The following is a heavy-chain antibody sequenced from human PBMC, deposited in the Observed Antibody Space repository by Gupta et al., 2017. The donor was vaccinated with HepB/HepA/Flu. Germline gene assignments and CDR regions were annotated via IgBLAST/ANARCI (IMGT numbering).Heavy chain of an antibody. CDR1: GGSFRGYH. CDR2: INHSGST. J-gene: IGHJ4*02. V-gene: IGHV4-34*01. D-gene: IGHD6-19*01. CDR3: ARGSPDRQNLIAVAAGKYYFDY. Sequence: VQLQQWGAGLLKPSETLSLTCAVYGGSFRGYHWSWIRQPPGKGLEWIGEINHSGSTNYNPSLKSRVTISVDTSKNQFSLKLSSVTAADTAVYYCARGSPDRQNLIAVAAGKYYFDYWGQGTLVTVSS.